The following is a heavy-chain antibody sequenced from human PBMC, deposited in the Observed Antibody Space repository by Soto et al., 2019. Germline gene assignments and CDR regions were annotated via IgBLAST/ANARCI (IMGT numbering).Heavy chain of an antibody. V-gene: IGHV4-30-2*01. CDR1: GGSISSGGYS. J-gene: IGHJ5*02. D-gene: IGHD6-6*01. CDR2: IYHSGST. Sequence: SETLSLTCAVSGGSISSGGYSWSWVRQPPGKGLEWIGEIYHSGSTNYNPSLKSRVTISVDKSKNQFSLKLSSVTAADTAVYYCARAPEYSSSDWFDPWGQGTLVTVSS. CDR3: ARAPEYSSSDWFDP.